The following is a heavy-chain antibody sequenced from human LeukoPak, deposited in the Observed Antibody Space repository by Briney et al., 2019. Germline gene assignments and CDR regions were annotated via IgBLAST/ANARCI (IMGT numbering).Heavy chain of an antibody. D-gene: IGHD3-22*01. V-gene: IGHV4-4*07. CDR3: ARDAPLFDSSGYYYMDV. CDR2: IYTSGST. J-gene: IGHJ6*03. CDR1: GGSISSYY. Sequence: PSETLSLTCTVSGGSISSYYWSWIRQPAGKGLEWIGRIYTSGSTNDNPSLKSRVTMSVDTSKNQFSLKLSSVTAADTAVYYCARDAPLFDSSGYYYMDVWGKGTTVTVSS.